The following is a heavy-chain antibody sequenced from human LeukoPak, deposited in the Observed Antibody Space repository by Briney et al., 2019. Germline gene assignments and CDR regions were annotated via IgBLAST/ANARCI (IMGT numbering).Heavy chain of an antibody. CDR2: ISGHNGHT. D-gene: IGHD6-19*01. Sequence: ASVKVSCTASGYTFTSYGINWVRQAPGQGLEWMGWISGHNGHTNYVQKMQGRVTMTTDTSTNTAYMELRNLTSDDTAVYYCARGPGIAVAGVFDYWGQGSLVTVSS. CDR1: GYTFTSYG. V-gene: IGHV1-18*04. J-gene: IGHJ4*02. CDR3: ARGPGIAVAGVFDY.